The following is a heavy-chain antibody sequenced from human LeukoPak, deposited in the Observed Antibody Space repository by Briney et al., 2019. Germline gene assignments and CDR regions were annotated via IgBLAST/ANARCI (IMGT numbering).Heavy chain of an antibody. D-gene: IGHD6-13*01. CDR2: IKQDGSEK. J-gene: IGHJ4*02. V-gene: IGHV3-7*01. Sequence: GGSLRLSCAASGFTFSSYWMSWVRQAPGKGLEWVANIKQDGSEKYYVDSVKGRFSISRDNAKNSLYLQMNSLRAEDTALYYCARQYSSSSPPGDYWGQGTLVTVSS. CDR3: ARQYSSSSPPGDY. CDR1: GFTFSSYW.